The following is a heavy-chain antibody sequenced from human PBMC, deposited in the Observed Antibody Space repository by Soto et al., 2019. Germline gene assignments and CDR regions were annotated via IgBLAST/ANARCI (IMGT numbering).Heavy chain of an antibody. J-gene: IGHJ4*02. V-gene: IGHV4-34*01. CDR2: INHSGIT. CDR1: GGSFSGYY. CDR3: ARGRTIITGTYLDY. Sequence: SETLSLTCAVYGGSFSGYYWTWIRQPPGKGLEWIGEINHSGITNYKPSLRSRVTISVDTSKNQLSLKVNSVTAADTAVYYCARGRTIITGTYLDYWGQGTLVTVSS. D-gene: IGHD1-20*01.